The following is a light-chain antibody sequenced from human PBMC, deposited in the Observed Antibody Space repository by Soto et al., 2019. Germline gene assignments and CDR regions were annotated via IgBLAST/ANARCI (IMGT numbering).Light chain of an antibody. CDR3: QHYTSYFGA. V-gene: IGKV1-5*03. CDR1: QSLSTW. J-gene: IGKJ1*01. CDR2: EAS. Sequence: DIQMTQFPSTLSASVGDRVTITCRATQSLSTWLAWYQQKPGKAPKLLIYEASSLENGVPSRFSGRGSGTEFTLTISSLQPDDFATYYCQHYTSYFGAFGQGTKVEIK.